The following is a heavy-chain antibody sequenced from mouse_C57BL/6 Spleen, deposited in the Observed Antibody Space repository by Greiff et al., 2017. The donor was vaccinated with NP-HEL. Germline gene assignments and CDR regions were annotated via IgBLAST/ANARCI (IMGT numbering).Heavy chain of an antibody. Sequence: QVQLQQPGAELVRPGSSVKLSCKASGYTFTSYWMHWVKQRPIQGLEWIGNIDPSDSETHYNQKFKDKATLTVDKSSSTAYMQLSSLTSEDSAVYYGARPGPNYYGSGGFAYWGQGTLVTVSA. J-gene: IGHJ3*01. CDR1: GYTFTSYW. CDR3: ARPGPNYYGSGGFAY. V-gene: IGHV1-52*01. D-gene: IGHD1-1*01. CDR2: IDPSDSET.